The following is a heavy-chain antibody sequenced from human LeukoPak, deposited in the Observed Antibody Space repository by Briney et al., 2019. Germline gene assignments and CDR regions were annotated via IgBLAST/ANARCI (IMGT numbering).Heavy chain of an antibody. CDR3: ARARCGYSYGDFDY. CDR1: GFTFSSYS. J-gene: IGHJ4*02. Sequence: QPGGSLRLSCAASGFTFSSYSMNWVRQAPGKGLEWVSYISSSSSTIYYADSVKGRFTISRDNAKNSLYLQMNSLRAEDTAVYYCARARCGYSYGDFDYWGQGTLVTVSS. D-gene: IGHD5-18*01. V-gene: IGHV3-48*01. CDR2: ISSSSSTI.